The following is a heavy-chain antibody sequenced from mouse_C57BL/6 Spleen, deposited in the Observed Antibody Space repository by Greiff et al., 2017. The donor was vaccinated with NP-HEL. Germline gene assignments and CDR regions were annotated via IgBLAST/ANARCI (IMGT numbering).Heavy chain of an antibody. CDR2: IDPANGNT. J-gene: IGHJ4*01. D-gene: IGHD1-1*01. V-gene: IGHV14-3*01. CDR3: ARGYYGSSYSLYYAMDY. CDR1: GFNIKNTY. Sequence: EVQLQQSVAELVRPGASVKLSCTASGFNIKNTYMHWVKQRPEQGLEWIGRIDPANGNTKYAPKFQGKATITADTSSNTAYLQLSSLTSEDTAIYYCARGYYGSSYSLYYAMDYWGQGTSVTVSS.